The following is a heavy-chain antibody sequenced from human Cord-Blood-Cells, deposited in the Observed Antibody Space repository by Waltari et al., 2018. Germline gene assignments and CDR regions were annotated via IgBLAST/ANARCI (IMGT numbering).Heavy chain of an antibody. J-gene: IGHJ4*02. CDR3: AKDPQLYSGYDDY. D-gene: IGHD5-12*01. Sequence: EVQLLESGGGLVQPGGSLRLSCAASGFTFSSYAMTWVRQAPGKGLAWFSAIMCSGGSTYYADSVKGRFTISRDKSKNTLYLQMNSLRAEDTAVYYCAKDPQLYSGYDDYWGQGTLVTVSS. CDR1: GFTFSSYA. CDR2: IMCSGGST. V-gene: IGHV3-23*01.